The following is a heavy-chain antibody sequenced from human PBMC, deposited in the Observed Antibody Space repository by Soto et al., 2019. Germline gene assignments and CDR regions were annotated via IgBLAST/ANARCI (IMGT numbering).Heavy chain of an antibody. V-gene: IGHV4-59*12. J-gene: IGHJ5*02. CDR1: GGSISSYY. CDR3: ARGPLGVARWGPGWFDP. D-gene: IGHD3-3*01. CDR2: IYYSGST. Sequence: PSETLSLTCTVSGGSISSYYWSWIRQPPGKGLEWIGYIYYSGSTNYNPSLKSRVTISVDTSKNQFSLKLSSVTAADTAVYYCARGPLGVARWGPGWFDPWGQGTLVTVSS.